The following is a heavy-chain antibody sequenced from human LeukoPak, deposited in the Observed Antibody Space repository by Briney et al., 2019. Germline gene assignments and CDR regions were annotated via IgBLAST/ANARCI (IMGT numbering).Heavy chain of an antibody. V-gene: IGHV3-30*18. CDR3: AKEGLRNWFDP. D-gene: IGHD4/OR15-4a*01. CDR2: ISYDGSNK. Sequence: GGSLRLSCAASGFTFSSCGMHWVRQAPGKGLEWVAVISYDGSNKYYADSVKGRFTISRDNSKNTLYLQMNSLRAEDTAVYYCAKEGLRNWFDPWGQGTLVTVSS. J-gene: IGHJ5*02. CDR1: GFTFSSCG.